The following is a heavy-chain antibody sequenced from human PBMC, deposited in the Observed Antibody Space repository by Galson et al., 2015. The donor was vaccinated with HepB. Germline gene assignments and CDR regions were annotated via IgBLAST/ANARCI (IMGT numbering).Heavy chain of an antibody. J-gene: IGHJ4*02. CDR1: GFTFSDFY. D-gene: IGHD5-18*01. CDR2: ISSSGAST. Sequence: SLRLSCAASGFTFSDFYMSWIRQAPGKGLEWVSYISSSGASTYYADSVKGRFSISRDNAKNSLYLQMNSLRAEDTAVYYCARASLDTAMASGYYFDYWGQGTLVTVSS. CDR3: ARASLDTAMASGYYFDY. V-gene: IGHV3-11*01.